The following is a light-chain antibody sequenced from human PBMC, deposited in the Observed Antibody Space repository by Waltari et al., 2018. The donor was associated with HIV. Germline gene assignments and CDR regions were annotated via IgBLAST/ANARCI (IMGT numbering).Light chain of an antibody. V-gene: IGLV2-8*01. CDR2: DVT. J-gene: IGLJ2*01. CDR3: SSYAGSAVV. CDR1: GNDVGGYNY. Sequence: QSALTQPPSASGSPGQPVTISSTGTGNDVGGYNYVSWYQLHPGKAPKLLIYDVTKRPSGVPDRFSGSKSGNTASLTVSGLQGDDEADYYCSSYAGSAVVFGGGTKLTVL.